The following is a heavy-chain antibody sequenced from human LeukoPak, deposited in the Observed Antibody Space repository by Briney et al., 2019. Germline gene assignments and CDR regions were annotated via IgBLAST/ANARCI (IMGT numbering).Heavy chain of an antibody. J-gene: IGHJ4*02. CDR3: ARGSYYDSSGYYLGLSY. D-gene: IGHD3-22*01. V-gene: IGHV1-8*01. Sequence: ASVKVSCKASGYTFTSSDINWVRQATGQGLEWMGWMNPNSGNTGYAQKFQGRVTMTRNTSISTAYMELSSLRSEDTAVYYCARGSYYDSSGYYLGLSYWGQGTLVTVSS. CDR1: GYTFTSSD. CDR2: MNPNSGNT.